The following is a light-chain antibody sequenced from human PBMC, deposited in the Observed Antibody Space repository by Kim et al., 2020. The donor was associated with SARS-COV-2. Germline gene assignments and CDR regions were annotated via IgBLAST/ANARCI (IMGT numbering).Light chain of an antibody. Sequence: SASVGDRVTITCRASQSISSWLAWYQQKPGKAPKLLIYDASSLESGVPSRFSGSGSGTEFTLTISSLQPDDFATYYCQQYNSSQTFGPGTKVDIK. J-gene: IGKJ3*01. CDR3: QQYNSSQT. V-gene: IGKV1-5*01. CDR1: QSISSW. CDR2: DAS.